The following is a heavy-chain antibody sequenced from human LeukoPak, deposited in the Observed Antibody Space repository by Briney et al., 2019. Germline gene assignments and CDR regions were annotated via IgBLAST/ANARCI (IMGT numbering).Heavy chain of an antibody. D-gene: IGHD2-2*01. CDR2: ISGNNDNP. CDR1: GYTFSNFG. CDR3: ARDGTSTDDY. V-gene: IGHV1-18*01. J-gene: IGHJ4*02. Sequence: GASVKVSCKASGYTFSNFGMNWVRQAPGQGLGWMGWISGNNDNPNYGQKFQGRFTLTTDSSTSTAYMELRNLRSDDTAVYYCARDGTSTDDYWGQGTLVTVSS.